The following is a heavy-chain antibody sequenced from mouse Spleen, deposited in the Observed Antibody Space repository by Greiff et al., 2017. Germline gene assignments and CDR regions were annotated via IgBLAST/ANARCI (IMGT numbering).Heavy chain of an antibody. CDR3: ARNWGNYYGYFDY. V-gene: IGHV2-4-1*01. CDR2: IWSDGST. Sequence: VNVVESGPGLVAPSQSLSITCTVSGFSLTNYAVHWVRQSPGKGLEWLGVIWSDGSTDYNAAFISRLSISKDNSKSQVFFKMNSLQADDTAIYYCARNWGNYYGYFDYWGQGTTLTVSS. J-gene: IGHJ2*01. D-gene: IGHD1-1*01. CDR1: GFSLTNYA.